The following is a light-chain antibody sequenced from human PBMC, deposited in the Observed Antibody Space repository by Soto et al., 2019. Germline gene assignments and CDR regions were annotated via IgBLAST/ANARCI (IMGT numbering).Light chain of an antibody. V-gene: IGKV3-20*01. CDR2: GAY. CDR1: QSVSSSY. Sequence: EIVLTQSPGTLSLSPGERATLSCRASQSVSSSYLAWYQQKPGQAPRLLIYGAYSRATGIPARFSGSGSGTDFTLTISSLEPEDFAVDYCQQYGSSPKTFGQGTMVEIK. CDR3: QQYGSSPKT. J-gene: IGKJ1*01.